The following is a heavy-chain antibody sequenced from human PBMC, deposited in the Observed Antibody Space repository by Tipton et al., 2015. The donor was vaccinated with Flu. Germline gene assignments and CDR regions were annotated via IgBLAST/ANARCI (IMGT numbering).Heavy chain of an antibody. D-gene: IGHD1-14*01. Sequence: TLSLTCTVSGGSISSGSYYWSWIRQPPGKGLEWIGYIYYSGSTNYNPSLKSRVTISVDTSKNQFSLKLSSVTAADTAVYYCARLESWYPYYWGQGTLVAVSS. CDR2: IYYSGST. CDR3: ARLESWYPYY. J-gene: IGHJ4*02. CDR1: GGSISSGSYY. V-gene: IGHV4-61*01.